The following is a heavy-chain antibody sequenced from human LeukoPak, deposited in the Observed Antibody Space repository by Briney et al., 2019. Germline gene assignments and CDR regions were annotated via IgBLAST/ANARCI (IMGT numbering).Heavy chain of an antibody. CDR3: ARWPYDFWSGYYIGGP. V-gene: IGHV1-8*01. Sequence: ASVKVSCKASGYTFTSYDINWVRQRTGQGLEWMGCMNPNRGNTGYAQKFQGRFTMTRNTSISTAYMELSSLRSEDTAVYYCARWPYDFWSGYYIGGPWGQGTLVTVSS. CDR1: GYTFTSYD. D-gene: IGHD3-3*01. CDR2: MNPNRGNT. J-gene: IGHJ5*02.